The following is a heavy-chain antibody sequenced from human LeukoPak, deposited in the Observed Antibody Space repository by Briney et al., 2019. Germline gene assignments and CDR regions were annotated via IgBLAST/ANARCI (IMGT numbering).Heavy chain of an antibody. J-gene: IGHJ2*01. Sequence: GGSLRLSCAASGFTFSSYAMSWVRQAPGNGLEWVSAISGSGGSTYYADSVKGRFTISRDSSKNTLFLHMNTLRAEDTAIYYCAKDRTVGASYWYFDLWGRGTLVTVSS. V-gene: IGHV3-23*01. CDR2: ISGSGGST. CDR3: AKDRTVGASYWYFDL. D-gene: IGHD1-26*01. CDR1: GFTFSSYA.